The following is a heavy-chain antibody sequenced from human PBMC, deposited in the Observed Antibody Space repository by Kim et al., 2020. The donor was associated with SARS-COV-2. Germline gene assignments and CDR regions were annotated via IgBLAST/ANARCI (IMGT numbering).Heavy chain of an antibody. CDR1: GFTFDDYT. CDR2: ISWDGGST. J-gene: IGHJ6*02. V-gene: IGHV3-43*01. Sequence: GGSLRLSCAASGFTFDDYTMHWVRQAPGKGLEWVSLISWDGGSTYYADSVKGRFAISRDNSKNSLYLQMNSLRTEDTALYYCAKVVDTTPYYYGMDVWGQGTTVTVSS. CDR3: AKVVDTTPYYYGMDV. D-gene: IGHD5-18*01.